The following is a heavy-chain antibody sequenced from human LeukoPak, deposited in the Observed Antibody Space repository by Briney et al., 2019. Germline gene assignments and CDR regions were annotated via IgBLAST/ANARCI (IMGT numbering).Heavy chain of an antibody. CDR3: ARDYPVYDYVWGSYRVDAFDI. V-gene: IGHV4-61*08. CDR2: IYTSGST. D-gene: IGHD3-16*02. J-gene: IGHJ3*02. Sequence: SETLSLTCTVSGGSISSGDYFWSWIRQPPGKGLEWIGYIYTSGSTNYNPSLKSRVTMSVDTSKNQFSLKLSSVTAADTAVYYCARDYPVYDYVWGSYRVDAFDIWGQGTMVTVSS. CDR1: GGSISSGDYF.